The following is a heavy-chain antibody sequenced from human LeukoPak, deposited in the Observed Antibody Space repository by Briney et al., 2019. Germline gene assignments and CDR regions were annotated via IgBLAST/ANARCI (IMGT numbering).Heavy chain of an antibody. J-gene: IGHJ5*02. CDR1: GGSISSSSYY. CDR3: ARDDFDILTGRYSWFDP. CDR2: IYYSGST. Sequence: PSETLSLTCTVSGGSISSSSYYWGWIRQPPGKGLEWIGSIYYSGSTYYNPSLKSRVTISVDTSKNQFSLKLSSLTAADTAVYYCARDDFDILTGRYSWFDPWGRGTLVTVSS. V-gene: IGHV4-39*07. D-gene: IGHD3-9*01.